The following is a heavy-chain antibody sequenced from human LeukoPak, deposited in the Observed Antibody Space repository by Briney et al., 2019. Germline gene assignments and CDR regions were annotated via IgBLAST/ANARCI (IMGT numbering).Heavy chain of an antibody. Sequence: GGSLRLSCAASGFTFSSYWMHWVRQVPGKGLVGVSRISTDGSSTTYADSVKGRFTISRDNAKNTLYLEMNSLGAEDTAVYYCAKDLPNYDILTGLVDYWGQGTLVTVSS. CDR2: ISTDGSST. D-gene: IGHD3-9*01. CDR3: AKDLPNYDILTGLVDY. J-gene: IGHJ4*02. CDR1: GFTFSSYW. V-gene: IGHV3-74*01.